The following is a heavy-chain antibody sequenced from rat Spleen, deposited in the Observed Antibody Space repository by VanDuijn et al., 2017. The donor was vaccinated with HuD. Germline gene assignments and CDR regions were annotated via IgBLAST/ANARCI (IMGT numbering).Heavy chain of an antibody. J-gene: IGHJ2*01. CDR3: ATDNNFFDY. CDR1: GFTFNNYD. Sequence: EVQLVESGGGLVQPGRSMKLSCAASGFTFNNYDMAWVRQAPTKGLEWVASITYDGISTYYRDFVKGRFTISRDNAKSTLYLQMDSLRSEDTATYYCATDNNFFDYWGQGVMVTVSS. CDR2: ITYDGIST. V-gene: IGHV5-20*01. D-gene: IGHD1-10*01.